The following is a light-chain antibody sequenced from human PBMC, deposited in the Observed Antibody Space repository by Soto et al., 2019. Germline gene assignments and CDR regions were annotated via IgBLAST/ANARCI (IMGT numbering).Light chain of an antibody. Sequence: QLVLTQPASVSGSPGQSITISCTGTSSDVGGYNYVSWYQQHPGKAPKLMIYDVSNRPSGVSNRFSGSKSGNTASLTISGLQAEDEADYYCSSYTSSSTPWGVFGGGTQLTVL. CDR1: SSDVGGYNY. J-gene: IGLJ2*01. V-gene: IGLV2-14*01. CDR3: SSYTSSSTPWGV. CDR2: DVS.